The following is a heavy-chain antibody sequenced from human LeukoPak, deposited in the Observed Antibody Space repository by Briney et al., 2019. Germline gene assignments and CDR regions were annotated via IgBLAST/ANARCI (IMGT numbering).Heavy chain of an antibody. V-gene: IGHV3-30-3*01. CDR3: ARVGRGYCSSTSCYGGFDY. J-gene: IGHJ4*02. CDR1: GYTFTSYA. CDR2: ISYDGSNK. Sequence: SCKASGYTFTSYAMHWVRQAPGKGLEWVAVISYDGSNKYYADSVKGRFTISRDNSKNTLYLQMNSLRAEDTAVYYCARVGRGYCSSTSCYGGFDYWGQGTLVTVSS. D-gene: IGHD2-2*01.